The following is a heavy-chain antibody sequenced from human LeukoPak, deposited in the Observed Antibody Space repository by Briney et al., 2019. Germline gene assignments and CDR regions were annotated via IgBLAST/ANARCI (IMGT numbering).Heavy chain of an antibody. J-gene: IGHJ4*02. D-gene: IGHD6-19*01. CDR3: AKEQWLVFDY. V-gene: IGHV3-30*18. CDR1: GFTFSSIG. Sequence: GGSLRLSCAASGFTFSSIGMHWARQAPGRGLEWVAVISYDGTGKYYADSVKGRFTISRDNAKNTLYLQMNSLRADDTAVYFCAKEQWLVFDYWGQGTLVTVSS. CDR2: ISYDGTGK.